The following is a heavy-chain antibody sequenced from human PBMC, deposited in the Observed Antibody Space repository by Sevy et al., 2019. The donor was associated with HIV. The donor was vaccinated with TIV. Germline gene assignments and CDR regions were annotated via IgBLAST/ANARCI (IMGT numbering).Heavy chain of an antibody. D-gene: IGHD1-26*01. CDR2: ISSSSSYI. J-gene: IGHJ4*02. CDR1: GFTFSSYS. Sequence: GGSLRLSCAASGFTFSSYSMNWVRQAPGKGLEWVSSISSSSSYIYYADSVKGRFTISRDNAKNSLYLQMNSLRAEDTAVYYCARDSYSGSYPFPYYFDYWGQGTLVTVSS. V-gene: IGHV3-21*01. CDR3: ARDSYSGSYPFPYYFDY.